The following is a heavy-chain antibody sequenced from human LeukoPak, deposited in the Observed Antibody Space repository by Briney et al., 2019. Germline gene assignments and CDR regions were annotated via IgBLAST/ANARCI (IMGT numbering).Heavy chain of an antibody. Sequence: PGGSLRLSCAASGFTFSSYAMSWVRQAPGKGLEWVSAISGSGGSTYYADSVKGRFTISRDNSKNTLYLQMNSLRAEDTAVYYCVKDGRRYFDWLSSFGYYYYYMDVWGKGTTVTVSS. J-gene: IGHJ6*03. D-gene: IGHD3-9*01. V-gene: IGHV3-23*01. CDR3: VKDGRRYFDWLSSFGYYYYYMDV. CDR1: GFTFSSYA. CDR2: ISGSGGST.